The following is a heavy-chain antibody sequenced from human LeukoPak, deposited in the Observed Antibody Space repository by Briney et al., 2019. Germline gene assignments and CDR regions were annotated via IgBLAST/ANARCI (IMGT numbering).Heavy chain of an antibody. Sequence: GSSVKVSCKASGGTFSSYAISWVRQAPGQGLEWMGGIIPIFGTANYAQKFQGGVTITTDESTSTAYMELSSLRSEDTAVYYCARDYHESIAAFNWFDPWGQGTLVTVSS. CDR3: ARDYHESIAAFNWFDP. D-gene: IGHD6-6*01. CDR2: IIPIFGTA. CDR1: GGTFSSYA. J-gene: IGHJ5*02. V-gene: IGHV1-69*05.